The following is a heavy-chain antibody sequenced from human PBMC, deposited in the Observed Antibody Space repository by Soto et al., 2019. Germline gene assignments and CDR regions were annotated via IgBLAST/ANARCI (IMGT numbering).Heavy chain of an antibody. CDR3: AKEDIVVVPAAMPDEGGYYYYGMDV. Sequence: GGSLRLSCAASGFTFSSYGMHWVRQAPGKGLEWVAVISYDGSNKYYADSVKGRFTISRDNSKNTLYLQMNSLRAEDTAVYYCAKEDIVVVPAAMPDEGGYYYYGMDVWGQGTTVTVSS. V-gene: IGHV3-30*18. D-gene: IGHD2-2*01. CDR2: ISYDGSNK. J-gene: IGHJ6*02. CDR1: GFTFSSYG.